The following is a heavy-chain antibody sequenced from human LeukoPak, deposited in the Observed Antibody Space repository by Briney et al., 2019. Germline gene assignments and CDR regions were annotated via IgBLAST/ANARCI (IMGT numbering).Heavy chain of an antibody. CDR2: INHSGST. J-gene: IGHJ4*02. D-gene: IGHD3-16*02. CDR3: ARGIPGRSIDY. Sequence: SETLSLTCAVYGGSFSGYYWSWVRQPPGKGLEWIGEINHSGSTNYNPSLKSRVTISVDKSKNQFSLKLSSVTAADTAVYYCARGIPGRSIDYWGQGTLVTVSS. V-gene: IGHV4-34*01. CDR1: GGSFSGYY.